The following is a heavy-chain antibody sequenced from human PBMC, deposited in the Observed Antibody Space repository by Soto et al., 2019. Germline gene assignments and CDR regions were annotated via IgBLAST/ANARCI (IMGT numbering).Heavy chain of an antibody. CDR3: ARDQKDSVRKTSWFDP. CDR1: GYYFTNYV. CDR2: INTGNGNS. Sequence: VQLVQSGAEVRKPGASVKVSCKASGYYFTNYVIHWVRQAPGQRLEWMGWINTGNGNSKYSQKFQDRVIITRDTSASTAFMELSRLTSEDTAIYYCARDQKDSVRKTSWFDPWGQGTPVTVSS. V-gene: IGHV1-3*04. D-gene: IGHD2-15*01. J-gene: IGHJ5*02.